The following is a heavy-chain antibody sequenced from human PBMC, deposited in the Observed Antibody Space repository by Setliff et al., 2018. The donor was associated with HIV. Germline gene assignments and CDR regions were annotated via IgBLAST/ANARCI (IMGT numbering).Heavy chain of an antibody. V-gene: IGHV1-18*01. CDR2: ISAYNGNT. CDR3: ARAAVAGPWRKLDY. Sequence: ASVKVSCKASGYTFTSFGISWVRQAPGQGLEWMGRISAYNGNTDHAQRLQGRVTMTTATSTRTAYMELRSLRSDDTAVYYCARAAVAGPWRKLDYWGQGTLVTVSS. D-gene: IGHD6-19*01. J-gene: IGHJ4*02. CDR1: GYTFTSFG.